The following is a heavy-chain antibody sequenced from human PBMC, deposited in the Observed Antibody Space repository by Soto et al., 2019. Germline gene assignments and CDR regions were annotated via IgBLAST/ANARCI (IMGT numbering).Heavy chain of an antibody. CDR1: GFTLSVYA. J-gene: IGHJ4*02. V-gene: IGHV3-23*01. D-gene: IGHD5-12*01. CDR2: ISGSGDRT. CDR3: ARDLGYSGTSSARFDS. Sequence: EVQLLESGGGLVQPGGSLRLSCAASGFTLSVYAMGWVRQAPGKGLQWVSSISGSGDRTYCADSVKGRVNISRDTSKSTRFRQMNSLGVEGTVVYYCARDLGYSGTSSARFDSWGQR.